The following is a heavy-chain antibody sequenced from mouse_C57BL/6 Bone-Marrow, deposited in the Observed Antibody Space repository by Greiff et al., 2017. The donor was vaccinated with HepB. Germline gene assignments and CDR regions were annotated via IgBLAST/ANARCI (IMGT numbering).Heavy chain of an antibody. J-gene: IGHJ4*01. CDR2: IRLKSDNYAT. D-gene: IGHD2-4*01. CDR3: TGGNDYGAMDY. CDR1: GFTFSNYW. V-gene: IGHV6-3*01. Sequence: DVMLVESGGGLVQPGGSMKLSCVASGFTFSNYWMNWVRQSPEKGLEWVAQIRLKSDNYATHYAESVKGRFTISRDDSKSSVYLQMNNLRAEDTGIYYSTGGNDYGAMDYWGQGTSVTVSS.